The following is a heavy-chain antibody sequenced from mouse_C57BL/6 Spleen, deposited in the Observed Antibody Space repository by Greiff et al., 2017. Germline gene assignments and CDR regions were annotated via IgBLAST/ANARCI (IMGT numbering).Heavy chain of an antibody. J-gene: IGHJ3*01. CDR1: GYTFTSYW. D-gene: IGHD3-1*01. V-gene: IGHV1-69*01. CDR3: ASSGLCPFAY. CDR2: IDPSDSYT. Sequence: QVQLQQPGAELVMPGASVKLSCKASGYTFTSYWMHWVKQRPGQGLEWIGEIDPSDSYTNYNQKFKGKATMTVNKSSSTAYLPLSGLTSEDSAVYYGASSGLCPFAYWGQGTLVTVSA.